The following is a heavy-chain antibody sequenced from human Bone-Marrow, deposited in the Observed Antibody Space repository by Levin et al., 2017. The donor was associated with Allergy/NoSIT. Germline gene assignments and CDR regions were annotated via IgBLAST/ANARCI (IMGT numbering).Heavy chain of an antibody. CDR3: GKDVSHYDTSGYIDY. CDR1: GFNFGDHA. D-gene: IGHD3-22*01. J-gene: IGHJ4*02. Sequence: QLGESLKISCAASGFNFGDHAMHWVRQGPGKGLQWVSGISWNGAIIGYADSLKGRFTISRDNAKNSLYLEIYSLRPEDTAFYYCGKDVSHYDTSGYIDYWGQGTLVTVSS. CDR2: ISWNGAII. V-gene: IGHV3-9*01.